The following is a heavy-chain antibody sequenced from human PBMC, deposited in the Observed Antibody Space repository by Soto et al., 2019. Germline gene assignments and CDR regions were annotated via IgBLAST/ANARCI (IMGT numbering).Heavy chain of an antibody. V-gene: IGHV4-4*07. CDR2: IYTSGST. Sequence: SETLSLTCTVSGGSISSYYWSWIRQPAGKGLEWIGRIYTSGSTNYNPSLKSRVTMSVDTSKNQFSLKLSSVTAADTAVYYCARDGNYDSSGYYPFDIWGQGTMVTVSS. CDR3: ARDGNYDSSGYYPFDI. CDR1: GGSISSYY. J-gene: IGHJ3*02. D-gene: IGHD3-22*01.